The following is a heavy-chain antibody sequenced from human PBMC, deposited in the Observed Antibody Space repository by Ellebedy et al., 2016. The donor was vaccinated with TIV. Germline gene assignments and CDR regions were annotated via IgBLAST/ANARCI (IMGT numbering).Heavy chain of an antibody. Sequence: PGGSLRLSCVASGFTFRSYGMHWVRQAPDKGLEWVALIWYDGSNKNYADSVKGRFTISRDNSKNTLYLQMNSLRAEDTAVYYCARANTAMVRRNHMDVWGQGTTVTVSS. CDR1: GFTFRSYG. J-gene: IGHJ6*02. CDR3: ARANTAMVRRNHMDV. V-gene: IGHV3-33*01. D-gene: IGHD5-18*01. CDR2: IWYDGSNK.